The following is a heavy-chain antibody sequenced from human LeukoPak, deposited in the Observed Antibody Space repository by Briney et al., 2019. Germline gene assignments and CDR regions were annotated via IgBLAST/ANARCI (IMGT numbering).Heavy chain of an antibody. V-gene: IGHV3-30*02. Sequence: GGSLRLSCAASGFPFSGAGMHWVRQAPGKGLEWVAIIWYDGSNQYYADSVKGRFTISRDNAKNSLYLQMNSLRAEDTAVYYCAKYDYGETDDYWGQGTLVTVSS. CDR2: IWYDGSNQ. CDR1: GFPFSGAG. J-gene: IGHJ4*02. D-gene: IGHD4-17*01. CDR3: AKYDYGETDDY.